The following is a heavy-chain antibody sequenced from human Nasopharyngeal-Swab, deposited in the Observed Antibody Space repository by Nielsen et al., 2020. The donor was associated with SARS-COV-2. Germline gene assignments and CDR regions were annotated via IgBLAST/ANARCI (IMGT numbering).Heavy chain of an antibody. CDR3: ARGLSGIVPSPILGLGPYYYYYMDV. J-gene: IGHJ6*03. CDR1: GGSFSADY. CDR2: INHSGST. Sequence: EALKISCAVYGGSFSADYWGWIRQPPGRGLEWIGEINHSGSTNYNPSLKSRVTISVDPSKNQFSLRLSSVTAADTAVYYCARGLSGIVPSPILGLGPYYYYYMDVWGKGTTVTVSS. D-gene: IGHD7-27*01. V-gene: IGHV4-34*01.